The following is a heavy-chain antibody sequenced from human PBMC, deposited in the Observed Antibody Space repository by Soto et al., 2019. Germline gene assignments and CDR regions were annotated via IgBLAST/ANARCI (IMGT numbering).Heavy chain of an antibody. D-gene: IGHD6-13*01. V-gene: IGHV4-4*07. J-gene: IGHJ6*02. CDR1: GGSISSYY. CDR2: IYTSGST. CDR3: ARDTGGGSSWSTYYYYGMDV. Sequence: SETLSLTCTVSGGSISSYYWSWIRQPAGKGLEWIGRIYTSGSTNYNPSLKSRVTMSVDTSKNQFSLKLSSVTAADTAVYYCARDTGGGSSWSTYYYYGMDVWGQGTTVTVSS.